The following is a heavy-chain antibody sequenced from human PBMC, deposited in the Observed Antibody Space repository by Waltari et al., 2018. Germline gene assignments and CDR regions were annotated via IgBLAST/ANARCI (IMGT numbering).Heavy chain of an antibody. D-gene: IGHD3-10*01. CDR2: INSDGSST. CDR1: GFTFSSSW. V-gene: IGHV3-74*01. J-gene: IGHJ4*02. Sequence: EVQLVESGGGLVQPGGSLRLSCAASGFTFSSSWMHWVRQAQGKGLVWVSRINSDGSSTSYADSVKGRFTISRDNAKNTLYLQMNSLRAEDTAVYYCARGGSWDYGSGGFDYWGQGTLVTVSS. CDR3: ARGGSWDYGSGGFDY.